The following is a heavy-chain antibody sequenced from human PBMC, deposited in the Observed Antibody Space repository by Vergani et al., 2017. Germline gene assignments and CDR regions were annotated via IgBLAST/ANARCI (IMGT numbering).Heavy chain of an antibody. CDR1: GGSFSGYY. CDR2: INHSGST. J-gene: IGHJ4*02. V-gene: IGHV4-34*01. D-gene: IGHD6-13*01. Sequence: QVQLQQWGAGLLKPSETLSLTCAVYGGSFSGYYWSWIRQPPGKGLEWIGEINHSGSTNYNPSLKSRVTIAVDTSKNQFSMKLSSVTAADTAVYYCARGGIAAAVTAIDYWGQGTLVTVSS. CDR3: ARGGIAAAVTAIDY.